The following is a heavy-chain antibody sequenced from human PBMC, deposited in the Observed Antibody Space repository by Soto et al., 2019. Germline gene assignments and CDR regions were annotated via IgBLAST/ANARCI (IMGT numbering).Heavy chain of an antibody. Sequence: QVQLVQSGAEVKKPGTSVRVSCEASGYTFTTYLIQWVRQAPGQRLEWMGWINAATGNTRYSQKFQGRVTLTRDTSARTAYMDLSSLTSEDTAVYYCARPLFGDSITSNFWDQGTLVTVSS. D-gene: IGHD2-21*01. CDR3: ARPLFGDSITSNF. CDR2: INAATGNT. J-gene: IGHJ4*02. CDR1: GYTFTTYL. V-gene: IGHV1-3*01.